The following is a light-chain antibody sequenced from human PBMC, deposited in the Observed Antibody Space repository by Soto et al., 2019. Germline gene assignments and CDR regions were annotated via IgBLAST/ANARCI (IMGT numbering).Light chain of an antibody. J-gene: IGKJ4*01. CDR3: LQHNSDPLS. CDR2: AAS. V-gene: IGKV1-17*01. CDR1: QGIRNG. Sequence: DIPMTQSPSSLSASVGDRVTITCRASQGIRNGLGWFQQKPGKAPKRLIYAASSLQSGVSSRFSGSGSGTEFTLTISSLQPEEFATYYCLQHNSDPLSCGGGTKVELK.